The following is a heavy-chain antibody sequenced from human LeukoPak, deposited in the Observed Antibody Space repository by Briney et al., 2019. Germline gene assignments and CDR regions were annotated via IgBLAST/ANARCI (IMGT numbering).Heavy chain of an antibody. V-gene: IGHV3-23*01. Sequence: GGSLRLSCAASGFTFSSYAMSWVRQAPGEGLEWVSAISGSGGSTYYADSVKGRFTISRDNSKNTLYLQMNSLRAEDTAVYYCATYDSSGPDYWGQGTLVTVSS. CDR3: ATYDSSGPDY. CDR2: ISGSGGST. CDR1: GFTFSSYA. D-gene: IGHD3-22*01. J-gene: IGHJ4*02.